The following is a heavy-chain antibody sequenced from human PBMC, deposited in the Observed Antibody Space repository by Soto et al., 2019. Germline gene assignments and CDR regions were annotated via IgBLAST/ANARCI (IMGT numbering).Heavy chain of an antibody. Sequence: QVQLQQWGAGLVKPSETLFLTCGVYGGSLSGNTWSWIRQAPGKGLEWIGEINDRGTTNYNPALRSRVIMSVDTSKNEISLKVNSVTAADTAVYYCARGGSFIAGRMVWFDSWGQGTLVTVSS. D-gene: IGHD6-6*01. CDR2: INDRGTT. CDR3: ARGGSFIAGRMVWFDS. V-gene: IGHV4-34*01. J-gene: IGHJ5*01. CDR1: GGSLSGNT.